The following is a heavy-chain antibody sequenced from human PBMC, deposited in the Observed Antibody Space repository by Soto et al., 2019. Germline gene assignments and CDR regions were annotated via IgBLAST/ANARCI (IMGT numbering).Heavy chain of an antibody. CDR1: GGYIGSGYYY. V-gene: IGHV4-30-4*01. CDR2: IYYGGTT. J-gene: IGHJ4*02. Sequence: SETLSLTCNVSGGYIGSGYYYWSWIRQSPGKGLEWIGHIYYGGTTYYNPSLKSRLTISVDASKNQFSLKLSSVTAADTAIYSCASRKQPVALVEYWGQGTLVSVSS. D-gene: IGHD6-19*01. CDR3: ASRKQPVALVEY.